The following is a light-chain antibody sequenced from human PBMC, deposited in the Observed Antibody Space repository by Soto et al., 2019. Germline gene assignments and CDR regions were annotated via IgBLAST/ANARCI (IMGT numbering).Light chain of an antibody. Sequence: EIVLTQSPGTLSLSPGERATLSCRASQSVSGNYLAWYQQKPRQSPSLLIYGSSDRATGIPDRFSGSGSGTDFTPTITRVQPDDFAVYYCQQYGSSPPYTFGQGTKLEIK. CDR3: QQYGSSPPYT. CDR2: GSS. CDR1: QSVSGNY. J-gene: IGKJ2*01. V-gene: IGKV3-20*01.